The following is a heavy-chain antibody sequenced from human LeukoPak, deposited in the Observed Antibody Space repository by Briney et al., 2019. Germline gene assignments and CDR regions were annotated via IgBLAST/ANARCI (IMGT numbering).Heavy chain of an antibody. D-gene: IGHD2-15*01. J-gene: IGHJ6*02. CDR3: VRGYSFGPYGMDV. Sequence: GGSLRLSCAASGFSFSSYAMSWVRQAPGKGLEYVSAISDSGGSTYYADSVKGRFTISRDNSKNTLYLQMSSLRAEDTAVYFCVRGYSFGPYGMDVWGQGTTVTVSS. CDR1: GFSFSSYA. V-gene: IGHV3-64D*09. CDR2: ISDSGGST.